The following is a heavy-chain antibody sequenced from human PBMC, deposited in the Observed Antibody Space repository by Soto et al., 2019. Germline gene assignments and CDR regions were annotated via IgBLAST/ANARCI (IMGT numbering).Heavy chain of an antibody. D-gene: IGHD6-19*01. CDR2: ISAYNGNT. CDR3: ARSNGWADSAEYFQQ. V-gene: IGHV1-18*01. J-gene: IGHJ1*01. Sequence: GASVKVSCKASGYTFTSYGISWVRQAPGQGLEWMGWISAYNGNTNYAQKLQGRVTMTTDTSTSTAYMELRSLRSDDTAVYYCARSNGWADSAEYFQQWGQGTLVTVSS. CDR1: GYTFTSYG.